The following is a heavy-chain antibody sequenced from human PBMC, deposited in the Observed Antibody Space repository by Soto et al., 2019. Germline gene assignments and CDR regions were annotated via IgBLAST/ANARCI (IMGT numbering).Heavy chain of an antibody. J-gene: IGHJ4*02. CDR3: ATQRGGGGY. CDR2: IYSGGYT. V-gene: IGHV3-53*01. CDR1: GFTVSNNY. Sequence: EVQLVESGGGLIQPGGSLRLSCAVSGFTVSNNYMSWVRQAPGKGLEGVSVIYSGGYTAYGDSVKGRFTISRDNSKNTLYLKTKNLGAHGLAVFYWATQRGGGGYWGQGTLVTVSS. D-gene: IGHD6-25*01.